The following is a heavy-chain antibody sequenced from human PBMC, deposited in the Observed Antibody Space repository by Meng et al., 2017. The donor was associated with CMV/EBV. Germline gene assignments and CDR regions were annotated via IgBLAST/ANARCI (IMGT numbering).Heavy chain of an antibody. Sequence: ASVKVSCKASGYTFTSYYMHWVRQAPGQGLEWMGIINPSGGSTSYAQKFQGRVTMTRDTSTSTVYMELSSLRSEDTAVYYCARAPIVVVPAAVPYYYYGMDVWGQGTTVTVSS. J-gene: IGHJ6*02. CDR3: ARAPIVVVPAAVPYYYYGMDV. CDR2: INPSGGST. CDR1: GYTFTSYY. V-gene: IGHV1-46*01. D-gene: IGHD2-2*01.